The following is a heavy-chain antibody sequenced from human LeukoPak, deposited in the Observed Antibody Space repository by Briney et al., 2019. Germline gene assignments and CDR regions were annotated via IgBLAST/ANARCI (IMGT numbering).Heavy chain of an antibody. CDR1: GYSFTSYW. V-gene: IGHV5-51*01. Sequence: GESLKISCKGSGYSFTSYWIGWVRQMPGKGLEWMGIIYPGDSDTRYSPSFQGQVTISADKSISTAYLQWSSLKASDTAMYYCARLISGSYYYDSSGYYADYWGQGTLVTVSS. CDR3: ARLISGSYYYDSSGYYADY. J-gene: IGHJ4*02. CDR2: IYPGDSDT. D-gene: IGHD3-22*01.